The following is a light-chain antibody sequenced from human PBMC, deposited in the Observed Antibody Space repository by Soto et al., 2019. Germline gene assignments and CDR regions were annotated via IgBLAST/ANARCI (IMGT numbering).Light chain of an antibody. CDR2: NAS. CDR3: QQRANWPLT. CDR1: QSVSSN. V-gene: IGKV3-11*01. J-gene: IGKJ4*01. Sequence: EIVMTQSPATLSVSPGERATLSCRASQSVSSNLAWYQQKPGQAPRLLIYNASNRATGIPARFSGSGSGTDFTLTISSLEPEDFAVYHCQQRANWPLTFGGGTKVEIK.